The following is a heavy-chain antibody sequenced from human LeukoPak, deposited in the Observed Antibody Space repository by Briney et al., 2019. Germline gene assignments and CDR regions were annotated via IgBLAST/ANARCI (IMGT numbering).Heavy chain of an antibody. CDR2: VYYSGIA. CDR3: ARTKSGWYYSDY. Sequence: SETLSLTCTVSGGSMRSYYWSWIRQPPGKGLELIGYVYYSGIANYNPSLESRVTILVDTSKNQFSLNLSSVTAADTAVYYCARTKSGWYYSDYWGQGTLVSVSS. J-gene: IGHJ4*02. CDR1: GGSMRSYY. D-gene: IGHD6-19*01. V-gene: IGHV4-59*08.